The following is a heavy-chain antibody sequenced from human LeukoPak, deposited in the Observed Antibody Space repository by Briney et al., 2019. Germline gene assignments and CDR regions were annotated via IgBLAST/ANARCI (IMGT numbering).Heavy chain of an antibody. D-gene: IGHD6-6*01. CDR1: GFTFSSYW. Sequence: LGGSLRLSCAASGFTFSSYWMSWVRQAPGKGLEWVSAISGSGGSTYYADSVKGRFTISRDNSKNTLYLQMNSLRAEDTAVYYCAKVYSSSSGNYFDYWGQGTLVTVSS. CDR3: AKVYSSSSGNYFDY. J-gene: IGHJ4*02. CDR2: ISGSGGST. V-gene: IGHV3-23*01.